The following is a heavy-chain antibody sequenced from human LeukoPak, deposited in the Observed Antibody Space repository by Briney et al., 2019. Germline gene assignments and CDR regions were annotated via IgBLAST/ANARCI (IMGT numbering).Heavy chain of an antibody. CDR2: IYYSGST. Sequence: SETLSLTCTVSGGSISSGDYYWSWIRQPPGKGLEWIGYIYYSGSTYYNPSLKSRVTMSVDTSKNQFSLKLSSVTAADTAVYYCARDKVGHFDYWGQGTLVTVSS. J-gene: IGHJ4*02. CDR3: ARDKVGHFDY. V-gene: IGHV4-30-4*01. D-gene: IGHD2-2*01. CDR1: GGSISSGDYY.